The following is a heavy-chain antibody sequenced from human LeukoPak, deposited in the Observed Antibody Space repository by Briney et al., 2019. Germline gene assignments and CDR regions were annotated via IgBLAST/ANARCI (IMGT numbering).Heavy chain of an antibody. V-gene: IGHV3-7*01. Sequence: PGGSLRLSCAASGFTFSSYWMSWVRQAPGKGLEWVANIKQDGSEKYYVDSVKGRFTISRDNAKNSLFLQMNSLRAEDTAVYYCARSMITFGGAVVTAFDSWGQGTVVTVSS. CDR2: IKQDGSEK. CDR1: GFTFSSYW. D-gene: IGHD3-16*01. CDR3: ARSMITFGGAVVTAFDS. J-gene: IGHJ4*02.